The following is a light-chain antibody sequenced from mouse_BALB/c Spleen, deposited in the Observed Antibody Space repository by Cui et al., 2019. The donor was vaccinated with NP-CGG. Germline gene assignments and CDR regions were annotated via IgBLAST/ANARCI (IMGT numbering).Light chain of an antibody. CDR1: TGAVTTSNS. Sequence: QAVVFQESALATSPGEPVTLTCRSSTGAVTTSNSANWAQEKPDLLFTGLIGGTNNRAPGVPARFSGSLIGDKAALTITGAQTEDEAIYFCALWYSNHWVFGGGTKLTVL. CDR3: ALWYSNHWV. J-gene: IGLJ1*01. V-gene: IGLV1*01. CDR2: GTN.